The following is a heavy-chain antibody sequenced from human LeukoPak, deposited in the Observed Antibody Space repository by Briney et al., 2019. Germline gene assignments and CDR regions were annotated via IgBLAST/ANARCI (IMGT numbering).Heavy chain of an antibody. V-gene: IGHV1-2*02. Sequence: ASVKVSCNPSGYTFTGYYLHWVRQAPGQGLEWTGWIDPNTGDTNYAQKFQGRVTMTRDTSFSTAYMDLSTLTSDDTAVYYCARSNYGGQGAGDNWFDPWGQGTLVTVSS. CDR2: IDPNTGDT. CDR3: ARSNYGGQGAGDNWFDP. CDR1: GYTFTGYY. J-gene: IGHJ5*02. D-gene: IGHD4-23*01.